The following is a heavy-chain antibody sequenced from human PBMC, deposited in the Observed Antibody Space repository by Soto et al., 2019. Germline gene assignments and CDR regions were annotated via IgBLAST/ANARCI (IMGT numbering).Heavy chain of an antibody. D-gene: IGHD2-15*01. V-gene: IGHV4-39*01. J-gene: IGHJ5*02. CDR2: IYYSGST. Sequence: QLQLQESGPGLVKPSETLSLTCTVSGGSISSSSYYWGWIRQPPGKGLEWIGSIYYSGSTYYNPSPTSRVTISVDTSKSQCSLKLSSVTAADTAVYYCARRLGYIVVVAATHNWFDPWGQGTLVTVSS. CDR1: GGSISSSSYY. CDR3: ARRLGYIVVVAATHNWFDP.